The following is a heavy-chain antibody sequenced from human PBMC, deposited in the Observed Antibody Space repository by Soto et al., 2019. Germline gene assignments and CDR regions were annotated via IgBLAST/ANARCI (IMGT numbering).Heavy chain of an antibody. CDR1: GFTFDDYA. CDR2: ISWNSGSI. CDR3: GEAIRSSSWYYFEY. J-gene: IGHJ4*01. V-gene: IGHV3-9*01. D-gene: IGHD6-13*01. Sequence: GGSLRLSCVASGFTFDDYAMHWVRQAPGKGLEWVSGISWNSGSIGYADSVKGRFTISRGNAKNSLYMHMNSPTAEDTALSYCGEAIRSSSWYYFEYWGRRSLLTASS.